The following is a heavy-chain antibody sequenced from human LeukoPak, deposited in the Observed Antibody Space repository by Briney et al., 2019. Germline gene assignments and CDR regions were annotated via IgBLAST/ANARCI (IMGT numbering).Heavy chain of an antibody. Sequence: SETLSLTCTVSGGSISSSSYYWGWIRQPPGKGLEWIGSIYHSGSTYYNPSLKSRVTISVDTSKNQFSLKLSSVTAADTAVYYCAGGGGYYSLYYYYMDVWSKGTTVTISS. D-gene: IGHD3-22*01. V-gene: IGHV4-39*07. CDR2: IYHSGST. CDR1: GGSISSSSYY. CDR3: AGGGGYYSLYYYYMDV. J-gene: IGHJ6*03.